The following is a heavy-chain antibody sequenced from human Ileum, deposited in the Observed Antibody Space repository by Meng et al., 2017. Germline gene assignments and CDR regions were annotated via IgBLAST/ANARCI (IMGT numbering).Heavy chain of an antibody. CDR1: GFIFSDYE. V-gene: IGHV3-48*03. Sequence: GGSLRLSCAASGFIFSDYEMNWVRQAPGKGLEWISYISSSGSTIYYADSVKGRFTISRDNAKNSVYLQMNSLRVEDTAVYYCARDVKSGWHSLGFDSWGQGTLVTVSS. CDR2: ISSSGSTI. J-gene: IGHJ4*02. D-gene: IGHD6-19*01. CDR3: ARDVKSGWHSLGFDS.